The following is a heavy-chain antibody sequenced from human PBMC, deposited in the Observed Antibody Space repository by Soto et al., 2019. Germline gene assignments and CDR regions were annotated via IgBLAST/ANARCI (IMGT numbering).Heavy chain of an antibody. CDR3: AKKGSSSFDY. V-gene: IGHV3-23*01. D-gene: IGHD2-2*01. J-gene: IGHJ4*02. CDR2: ITASGGDA. CDR1: GFTVSNHP. Sequence: EVQLLESGGGLIQSGGSLRLSCATSGFTVSNHPMSWVRQASTTRLEWVAAITASGGDAYYADSVRGRFTISRDNSKNTLYLQMNSLRAEDSGKYYCAKKGSSSFDYWGQGTLVTVSS.